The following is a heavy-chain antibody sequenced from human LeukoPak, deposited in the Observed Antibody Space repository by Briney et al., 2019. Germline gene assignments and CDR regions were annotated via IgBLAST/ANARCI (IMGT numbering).Heavy chain of an antibody. CDR3: ARRGYSSSWQSFDY. D-gene: IGHD6-6*01. CDR2: ISAYNGNT. Sequence: VASVKVSCKASGYTFTSYGISWVRQAPGQGLEWMGWISAYNGNTNYAQKLQGRVTMTTDTSTSTAYMELRSLRSDDTAVYYCARRGYSSSWQSFDYWGQGTLVTVSS. J-gene: IGHJ4*02. CDR1: GYTFTSYG. V-gene: IGHV1-18*01.